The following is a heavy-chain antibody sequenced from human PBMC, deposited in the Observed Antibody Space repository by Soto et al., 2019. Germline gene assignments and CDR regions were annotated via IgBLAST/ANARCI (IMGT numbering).Heavy chain of an antibody. D-gene: IGHD1-7*01. CDR3: AHRRAGLWNYVSFDY. Sequence: SVKVSCKASGGTFSSYTISWVRQAPGQGLEWMGRIIPILGIANYAQKFQGRVTITADKSTSTAYMELSSLRSVDTATYYCAHRRAGLWNYVSFDYWGPGTLVTVSS. CDR2: IIPILGIA. J-gene: IGHJ4*02. V-gene: IGHV1-69*02. CDR1: GGTFSSYT.